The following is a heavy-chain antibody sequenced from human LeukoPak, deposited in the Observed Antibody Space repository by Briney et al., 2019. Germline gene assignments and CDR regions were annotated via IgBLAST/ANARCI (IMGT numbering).Heavy chain of an antibody. CDR2: IKSKVDGETT. CDR3: TTEDLFS. CDR1: GFTFTGAW. Sequence: GGPLRLSCAASGFTFTGAWMSWVRQAPGKGLEWVGRIKSKVDGETTDYAAPVRGRFTVSRDDSKNTLYLQMNGLKIEDTAMFYCTTEDLFSWGQGTLVTVSS. J-gene: IGHJ5*02. V-gene: IGHV3-15*01. D-gene: IGHD3-10*02.